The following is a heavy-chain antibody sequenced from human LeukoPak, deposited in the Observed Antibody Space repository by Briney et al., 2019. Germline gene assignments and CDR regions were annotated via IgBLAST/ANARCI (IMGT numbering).Heavy chain of an antibody. CDR3: ARARTYCSGGSCYAWYFQH. CDR1: GGSISSYY. D-gene: IGHD2-15*01. V-gene: IGHV4-59*01. CDR2: IYYSGST. J-gene: IGHJ1*01. Sequence: SETLSLTCTVSGGSISSYYWSWIRQPPGKGLEWIGYIYYSGSTNYNPSLKSRVTISVDTSKNQFSLKLSSVTAADTAVYYCARARTYCSGGSCYAWYFQHWGQGTQVTVSS.